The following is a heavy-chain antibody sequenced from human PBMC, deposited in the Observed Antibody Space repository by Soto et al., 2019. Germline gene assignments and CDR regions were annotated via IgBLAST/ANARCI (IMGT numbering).Heavy chain of an antibody. V-gene: IGHV1-69*02. CDR3: ARGTVVVVADSYNWFDP. Sequence: ASVKVSCKASGGTFSSYTISWVRQAPGQGLEWMGRIIPILGIANYAQKFQGRVTITADKSTSTAYMELSSLRSEDTAVYYCARGTVVVVADSYNWFDPWGQGPLVTVSS. D-gene: IGHD2-15*01. CDR2: IIPILGIA. J-gene: IGHJ5*02. CDR1: GGTFSSYT.